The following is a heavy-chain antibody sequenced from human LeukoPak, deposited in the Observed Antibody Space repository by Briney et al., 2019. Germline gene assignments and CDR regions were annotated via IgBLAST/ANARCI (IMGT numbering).Heavy chain of an antibody. CDR2: IGYDGSNK. CDR1: GFTFSSYG. V-gene: IGHV3-30*02. J-gene: IGHJ4*02. CDR3: AKDHQIDY. Sequence: PGGSLRLSCAASGFTFSSYGMHWVRQAPGKGLEWVAFIGYDGSNKYYADSVKGRFTISRDNSKNTLYLQMNSLRAEDTAVYYCAKDHQIDYWGQGTLVTVSS.